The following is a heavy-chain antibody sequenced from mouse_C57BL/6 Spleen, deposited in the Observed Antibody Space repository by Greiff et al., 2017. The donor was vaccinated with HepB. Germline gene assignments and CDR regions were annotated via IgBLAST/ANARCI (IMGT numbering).Heavy chain of an antibody. CDR2: ISSGSSTI. CDR3: VKGDWDVYFDV. V-gene: IGHV5-17*01. Sequence: VQLQQSGGGLVKPGGSLKLSCAASGFTFSDYGMHWVRQAPEKGLEWVAYISSGSSTIYYADTVKGRFTISRDNAKTTLFLQMTSLRSEDTAMYYCVKGDWDVYFDVWGTGTTVTVSS. CDR1: GFTFSDYG. J-gene: IGHJ1*03. D-gene: IGHD4-1*01.